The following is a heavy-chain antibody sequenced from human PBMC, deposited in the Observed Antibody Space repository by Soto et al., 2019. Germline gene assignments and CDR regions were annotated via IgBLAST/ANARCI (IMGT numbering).Heavy chain of an antibody. Sequence: ASVKVSCKASGGTFSSYAISWVRQAPGQGLEWMGGIIPIFGTANYAQKFQGRVTITADESTSTAYMELSSLRSEDTAVYYCATTSGVSYYYDSSGYYFRGKDYFDYCGQGPLVTVSS. J-gene: IGHJ4*02. V-gene: IGHV1-69*13. CDR1: GGTFSSYA. D-gene: IGHD3-22*01. CDR2: IIPIFGTA. CDR3: ATTSGVSYYYDSSGYYFRGKDYFDY.